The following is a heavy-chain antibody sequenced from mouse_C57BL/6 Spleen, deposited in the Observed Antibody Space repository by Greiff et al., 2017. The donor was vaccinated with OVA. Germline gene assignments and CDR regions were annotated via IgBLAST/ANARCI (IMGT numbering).Heavy chain of an antibody. CDR3: ARMRHYYGSSYYAMDY. J-gene: IGHJ4*01. CDR2: ISYDGSN. D-gene: IGHD1-1*01. CDR1: GYSITSGYY. Sequence: EVKLMESGPGLVKPSQSLSLTCSVTGYSITSGYYWNWIRQFPGNKLEWMGYISYDGSNNYNPSLKNRISITRDTSKNQFFLKLNSVTTEDTATDYCARMRHYYGSSYYAMDYWGQGTSVTVSS. V-gene: IGHV3-6*01.